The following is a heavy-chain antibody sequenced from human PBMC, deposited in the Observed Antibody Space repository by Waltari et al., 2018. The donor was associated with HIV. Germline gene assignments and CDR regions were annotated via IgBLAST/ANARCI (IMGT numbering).Heavy chain of an antibody. V-gene: IGHV3-30*18. CDR3: AKGSAPGNFDY. CDR2: ISYDGSNK. Sequence: QVPLVESGGGVVQPGRSLRLSCAASGFPFSRYGMHWVRQAPGKGLEWVAVISYDGSNKYYADSVKGRFTISRDNSKNTLYLQMNSLRAEDTAVYYCAKGSAPGNFDYWGQGTLVTVSS. J-gene: IGHJ4*02. CDR1: GFPFSRYG. D-gene: IGHD6-13*01.